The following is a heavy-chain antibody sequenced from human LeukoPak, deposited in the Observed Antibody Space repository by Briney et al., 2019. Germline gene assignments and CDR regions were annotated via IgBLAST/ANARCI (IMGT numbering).Heavy chain of an antibody. CDR1: EFTFSSYS. D-gene: IGHD4-23*01. Sequence: GGSLRLSCAASEFTFSSYSMSWVRQTPGKGLEWVSYISSTASSIYYADSVKGRFTISRDNAKNSLYLQMNSLRAEDTAVYYCARDVTYHGGDWFDPWGQGTLVTVSS. V-gene: IGHV3-48*04. CDR2: ISSTASSI. CDR3: ARDVTYHGGDWFDP. J-gene: IGHJ5*02.